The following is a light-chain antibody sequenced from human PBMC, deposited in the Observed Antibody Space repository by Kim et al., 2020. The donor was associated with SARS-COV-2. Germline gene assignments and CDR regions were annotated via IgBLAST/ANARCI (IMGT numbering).Light chain of an antibody. CDR2: GKN. CDR1: SLRSYY. V-gene: IGLV3-19*01. Sequence: SSELTQDPAVSVALGQTVRITCQGDSLRSYYATWYQQKPGQAPILVIYGKNNRPSGIPDRVSGSSSGNTASLTITGTQAGDEADYYCNSRNSNDNVVFGGGTKVTVL. J-gene: IGLJ2*01. CDR3: NSRNSNDNVV.